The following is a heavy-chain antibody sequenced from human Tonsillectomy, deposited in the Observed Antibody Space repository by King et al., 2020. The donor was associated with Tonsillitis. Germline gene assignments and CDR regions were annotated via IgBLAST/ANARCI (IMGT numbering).Heavy chain of an antibody. CDR1: RFTFSSYA. V-gene: IGHV3-23*04. D-gene: IGHD3-3*01. Sequence: QLVQSGGGLVQPGGSLRLSCAASRFTFSSYAMSWVRQAPGKGLEWVSGISGSGGGTYYADSVKGRFTISRDNSKNTLYMQMNSLRAEDTAVYYCAKAGVDFWSGSSLYFDYWGQGTLVTVSS. J-gene: IGHJ4*02. CDR3: AKAGVDFWSGSSLYFDY. CDR2: ISGSGGGT.